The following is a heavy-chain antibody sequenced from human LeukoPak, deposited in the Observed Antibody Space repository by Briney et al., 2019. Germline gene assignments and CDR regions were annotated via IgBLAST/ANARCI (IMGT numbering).Heavy chain of an antibody. CDR3: AREGQQLVNWFDP. CDR1: GGSISSYY. J-gene: IGHJ5*02. CDR2: IYYSGST. V-gene: IGHV4-59*01. D-gene: IGHD6-13*01. Sequence: PSETLSLTCFVSGGSISSYYWSWIRQPPGKGLEWIGYIYYSGSTNYNPSLKSRVTISVDTSKNQFSLKLSSVTAADTAVYYCAREGQQLVNWFDPWGQGTLVTVSS.